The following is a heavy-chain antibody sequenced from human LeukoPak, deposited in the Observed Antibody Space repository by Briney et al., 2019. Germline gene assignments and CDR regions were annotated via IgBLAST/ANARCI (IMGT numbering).Heavy chain of an antibody. CDR3: ARVGYYDSRGYYHFDY. V-gene: IGHV4-4*07. J-gene: IGHJ4*02. D-gene: IGHD3-22*01. Sequence: SETLSLTCTVSGGSISSYYWSWIRQPAGKGLEWIGRIYTSGSTNYNPSLKSRVTMSVDTSKNQFSLKLSSVTAADTAVYYCARVGYYDSRGYYHFDYWGQGTLVTVSS. CDR2: IYTSGST. CDR1: GGSISSYY.